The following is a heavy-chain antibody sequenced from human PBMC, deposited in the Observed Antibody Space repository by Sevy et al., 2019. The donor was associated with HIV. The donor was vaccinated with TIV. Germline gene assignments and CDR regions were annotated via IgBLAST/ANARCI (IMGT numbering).Heavy chain of an antibody. CDR2: ISSSSSYI. CDR3: AREIRVVGYYDSSGYYSPGGDFDY. Sequence: GGSLRLSCAASGFTFSSYSMNWVRQAPGKGLEWVSSISSSSSYIYYADSVKGRFTVSRDNAKNSLYLQMNSLRAEDTAVYYCAREIRVVGYYDSSGYYSPGGDFDYWGQGTLVTVSS. J-gene: IGHJ4*02. CDR1: GFTFSSYS. V-gene: IGHV3-21*01. D-gene: IGHD3-22*01.